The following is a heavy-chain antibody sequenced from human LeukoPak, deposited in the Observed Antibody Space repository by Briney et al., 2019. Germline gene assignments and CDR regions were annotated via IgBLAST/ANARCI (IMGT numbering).Heavy chain of an antibody. CDR2: ISYDGSNK. V-gene: IGHV3-30-3*01. D-gene: IGHD3-10*01. J-gene: IGHJ4*02. CDR1: GFTFSSYA. Sequence: GGSLRLSCAASGFTFSSYAMHWVRQAPGKGLEWVAVISYDGSNKYYADSVKGRFTISRDNSKNTLYLQMNSLRADDTAVYYCAKDQDPHSYGSGSYAPFDYWGQGTLVTVSS. CDR3: AKDQDPHSYGSGSYAPFDY.